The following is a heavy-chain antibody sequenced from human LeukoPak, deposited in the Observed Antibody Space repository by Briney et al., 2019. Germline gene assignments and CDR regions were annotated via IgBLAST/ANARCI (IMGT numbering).Heavy chain of an antibody. CDR1: GFTFNNFW. CDR3: ARERPGSASAFDS. CDR2: INEGAGER. V-gene: IGHV3-7*01. Sequence: GGSLRLSCAASGFTFNNFWMSWVRQAPGKGLEWVANINEGAGERFYGDSVKGRVTISRGNAKNSLHLQMNSLRAEDTAVYYCARERPGSASAFDSWGQGTLVTVSS. J-gene: IGHJ4*02. D-gene: IGHD6-25*01.